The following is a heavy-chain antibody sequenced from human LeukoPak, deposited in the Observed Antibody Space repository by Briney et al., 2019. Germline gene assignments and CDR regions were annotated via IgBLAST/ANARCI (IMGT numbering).Heavy chain of an antibody. D-gene: IGHD3/OR15-3a*01. V-gene: IGHV3-21*01. CDR1: ESTFSDYG. CDR2: ITSTSSKI. Sequence: GGSLRLSCVASESTFSDYGMNWVRQAPGKGLEWISFITSTSSKIYYADSVKGRFTTSRDNAMNSLYLQMNSLRVEDTAVYYCAGAILDPFYFYYYMDVWGKGTTVTVSS. CDR3: AGAILDPFYFYYYMDV. J-gene: IGHJ6*03.